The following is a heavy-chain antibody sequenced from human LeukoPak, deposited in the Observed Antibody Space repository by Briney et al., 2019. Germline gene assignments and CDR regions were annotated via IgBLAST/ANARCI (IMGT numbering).Heavy chain of an antibody. V-gene: IGHV3-7*01. CDR3: ARGDPGY. CDR2: ISYGGSDK. J-gene: IGHJ4*02. Sequence: PRGSLRVSCEDPGFTFNNDWTNWVPQALRKRLEWMSNISYGGSDKYYVDSVKGRFTISRDNAKNSLYLQMNSLRLDGTAVYYCARGDPGYWGQGTLVTVSS. CDR1: GFTFNNDW.